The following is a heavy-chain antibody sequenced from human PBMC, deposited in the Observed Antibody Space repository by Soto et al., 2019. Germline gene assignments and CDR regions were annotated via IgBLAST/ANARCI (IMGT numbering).Heavy chain of an antibody. CDR3: ARDRRNWNFSQGKYGMDV. J-gene: IGHJ6*02. Sequence: XGSLRLSCAASGFTFSSYAMHWVRQAPGKGLEWVAVISYDGSNKYYADSVKGRFTISRDNSKSTLYLQMNSLRAEDTAVYYCARDRRNWNFSQGKYGMDVWGQGTTVTVSS. V-gene: IGHV3-30-3*01. D-gene: IGHD1-1*01. CDR2: ISYDGSNK. CDR1: GFTFSSYA.